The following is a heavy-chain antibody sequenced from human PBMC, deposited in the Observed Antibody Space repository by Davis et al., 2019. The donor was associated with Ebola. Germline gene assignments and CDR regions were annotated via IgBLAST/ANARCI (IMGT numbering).Heavy chain of an antibody. D-gene: IGHD2-15*01. CDR3: ARAFVVVVAATDY. Sequence: SETLSLTCTVSGGSISSSSYYWGWIRQPPGKGLEWIGSIYHSGSTYYNPSLKSRVTISVDTSKNQFSLKLSSVTAADTAVYYCARAFVVVVAATDYWGQGTLVTVSS. J-gene: IGHJ4*02. V-gene: IGHV4-39*07. CDR1: GGSISSSSYY. CDR2: IYHSGST.